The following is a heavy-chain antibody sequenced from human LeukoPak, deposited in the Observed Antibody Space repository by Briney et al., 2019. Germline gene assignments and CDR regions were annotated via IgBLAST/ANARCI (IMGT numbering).Heavy chain of an antibody. CDR1: GFTFSDYY. Sequence: GGSLRLSCAASGFTFSDYYMSWIRQAPGKGLEWVANIKQDGSKKYYVDSAKGRFTISRDNAKNSLSLQMNSLRAEDTAMYYCAREGGIVGADDAFDIWGQGTMVTVSS. V-gene: IGHV3-7*01. CDR2: IKQDGSKK. J-gene: IGHJ3*02. CDR3: AREGGIVGADDAFDI. D-gene: IGHD1-26*01.